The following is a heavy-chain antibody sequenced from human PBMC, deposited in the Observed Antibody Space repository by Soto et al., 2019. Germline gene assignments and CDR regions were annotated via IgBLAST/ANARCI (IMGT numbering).Heavy chain of an antibody. V-gene: IGHV3-30*04. CDR1: GFTFSSYA. CDR3: ARVRSVYTGYDAIDY. Sequence: QVQLVESGGGVVQPGRSLGLSCAASGFTFSSYAIHWVRQAPGKGLEWVAVVSYDGRDKYYTGSVKGRFTISRDNSKNTLYLQMNSLSAEDTAVYYCARVRSVYTGYDAIDYWGQGILVTVSS. D-gene: IGHD5-12*01. J-gene: IGHJ4*02. CDR2: VSYDGRDK.